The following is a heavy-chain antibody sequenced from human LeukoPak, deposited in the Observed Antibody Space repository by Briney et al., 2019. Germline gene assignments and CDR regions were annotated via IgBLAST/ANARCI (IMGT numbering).Heavy chain of an antibody. D-gene: IGHD6-13*01. V-gene: IGHV3-48*03. CDR1: GFTFSTYE. CDR2: ISTSGSSI. Sequence: GGSLRLSCAGSGFTFSTYEINWVRQAPGKGLEWLAHISTSGSSIHYADSVKSRFTISRDNAKNSLYLQMNSLRVEDTAVYYCARAAKKSSSSWSHADYWGQGTLVTVSS. J-gene: IGHJ4*02. CDR3: ARAAKKSSSSWSHADY.